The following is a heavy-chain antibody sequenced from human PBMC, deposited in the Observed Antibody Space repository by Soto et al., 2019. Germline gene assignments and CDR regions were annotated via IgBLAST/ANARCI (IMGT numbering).Heavy chain of an antibody. Sequence: QVQLVQSGAEVKKPGASVKVSCKASGYTFTSYGISWVRQAPGQGLEWMGWISAYNGNTNYAQKLQGRVTMPTDTSTSTAYRELRSLRSDDTAVYYCAGDLRNIVVVTHWFDPWGQGTLVTVSS. CDR3: AGDLRNIVVVTHWFDP. CDR1: GYTFTSYG. J-gene: IGHJ5*02. V-gene: IGHV1-18*01. CDR2: ISAYNGNT. D-gene: IGHD2-21*02.